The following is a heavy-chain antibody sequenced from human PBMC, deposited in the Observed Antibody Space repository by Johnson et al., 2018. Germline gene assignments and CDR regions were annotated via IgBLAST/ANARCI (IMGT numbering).Heavy chain of an antibody. Sequence: QVQLQESGPGLVKPSETLSLTCTVSGGSISSYYWSWIRQPPGKGLEWIGYIYYSGSTNYNPSLKSRVTISVDTSKNQFSLKLSSVTAADPAVYYCARAPRGYGSGSYHNYYSYMDVWGKGTTVTVSS. CDR3: ARAPRGYGSGSYHNYYSYMDV. D-gene: IGHD3-10*01. CDR1: GGSISSYY. V-gene: IGHV4-59*01. CDR2: IYYSGST. J-gene: IGHJ6*03.